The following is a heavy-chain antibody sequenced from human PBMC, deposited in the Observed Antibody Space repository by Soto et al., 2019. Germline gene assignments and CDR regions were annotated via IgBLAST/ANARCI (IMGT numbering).Heavy chain of an antibody. D-gene: IGHD1-26*01. V-gene: IGHV2-5*02. Sequence: QITLKESGPTLVKPTQPLTLTCTFSGFSLSTSRVGVGWIRQPPGKALEWLAVIYWDDAKTYRPSLKSRLTITKDTSTNQVALTMTNRDPVDTAPSYFAPAYGGTSLYWGQGTLVTVSS. CDR2: IYWDDAK. CDR3: APAYGGTSLY. J-gene: IGHJ4*02. CDR1: GFSLSTSRVG.